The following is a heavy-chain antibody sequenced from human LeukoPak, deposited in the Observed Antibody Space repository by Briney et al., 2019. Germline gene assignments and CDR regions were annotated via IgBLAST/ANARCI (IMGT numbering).Heavy chain of an antibody. J-gene: IGHJ5*02. CDR2: IYSGGST. D-gene: IGHD2-15*01. CDR1: GFTFSSNY. CDR3: AKEGSCCSNNWFDP. Sequence: GGSLRLSCAASGFTFSSNYMSWVRQAPGKGLEWVSVIYSGGSTNYADSVKGRFTISRDNSKNTLYLQMNSLRAEDTAVDYCAKEGSCCSNNWFDPWGQGTLVTVSA. V-gene: IGHV3-66*01.